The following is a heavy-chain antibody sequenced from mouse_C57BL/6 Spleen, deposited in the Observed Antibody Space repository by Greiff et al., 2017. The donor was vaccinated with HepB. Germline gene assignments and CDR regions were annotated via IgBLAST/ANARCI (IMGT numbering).Heavy chain of an antibody. CDR1: GFTFSDYG. CDR3: ARGLGPRSYFDY. Sequence: DVQLVESGGGLVKPGGSLKLSCAASGFTFSDYGMHWVRQAPEKGLEWVAYISSGSSTIYYADTVKGRFTISRDNAKNTLFLQMTSLRSEDTAMYYCARGLGPRSYFDYWGQGTTLTVSS. J-gene: IGHJ2*01. CDR2: ISSGSSTI. V-gene: IGHV5-17*01. D-gene: IGHD4-1*01.